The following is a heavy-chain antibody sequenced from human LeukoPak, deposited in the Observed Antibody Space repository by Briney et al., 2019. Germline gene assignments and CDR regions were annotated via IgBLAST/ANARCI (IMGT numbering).Heavy chain of an antibody. Sequence: PGRSLRLSCAASGFTFSSYAMHWVRQAPGKGLEWVAVISYDGSNKYYADSVKGRFTISRDNSKNTLYLQMNSLRAEDTAVYYCARDGSSTSWIYWGQGTLVTVSS. CDR1: GFTFSSYA. CDR2: ISYDGSNK. V-gene: IGHV3-30-3*01. J-gene: IGHJ4*02. D-gene: IGHD2-2*01. CDR3: ARDGSSTSWIY.